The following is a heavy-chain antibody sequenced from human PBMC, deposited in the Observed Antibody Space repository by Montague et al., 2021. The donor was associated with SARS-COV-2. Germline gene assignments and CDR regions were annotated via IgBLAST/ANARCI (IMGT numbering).Heavy chain of an antibody. CDR2: IYTSGST. V-gene: IGHV4-61*02. CDR3: AREVYQLPNTYYYYYDMDV. Sequence: TLSLTCTVSGGSISSGSYYWSWIRQPAGKGLEWIGRIYTSGSTYYNPSLKSRVTISVDTSKNQFSLKLSSVTAADTAVYYCAREVYQLPNTYYYYYDMDVWGQGTTVTVSS. J-gene: IGHJ6*02. D-gene: IGHD2-2*01. CDR1: GGSISSGSYY.